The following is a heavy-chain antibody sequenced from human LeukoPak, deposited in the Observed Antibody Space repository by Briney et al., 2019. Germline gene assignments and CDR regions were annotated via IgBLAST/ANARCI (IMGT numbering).Heavy chain of an antibody. CDR3: ARDQVGATAFDY. D-gene: IGHD1-26*01. CDR1: GGTFSSYG. Sequence: AASVKVSCKASGGTFSSYGISWVRQAPGQGLEWMGWISAYNGNTNYAQKLQGRVTMTTDTSTSTAYMELRSLRSDDTAVYYCARDQVGATAFDYWGQGTLVTVSS. J-gene: IGHJ4*02. CDR2: ISAYNGNT. V-gene: IGHV1-18*01.